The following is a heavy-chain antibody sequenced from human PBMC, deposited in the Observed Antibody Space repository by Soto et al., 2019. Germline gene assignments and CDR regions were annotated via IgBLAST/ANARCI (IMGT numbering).Heavy chain of an antibody. CDR1: GFTFSSFA. D-gene: IGHD5-18*01. J-gene: IGHJ4*02. Sequence: GGSLRLSCSAPGFTFSSFALSWFRQAPGMGLEWVSAISGSGDGTDYADSVKGRFTISRDNSKNTLYLQMNSLRAEDTAVYYCAGPGYSSQDYWGQGALVTVSS. V-gene: IGHV3-23*01. CDR3: AGPGYSSQDY. CDR2: ISGSGDGT.